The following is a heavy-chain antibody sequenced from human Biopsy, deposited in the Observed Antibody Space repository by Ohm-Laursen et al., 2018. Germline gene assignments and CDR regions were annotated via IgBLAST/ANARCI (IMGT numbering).Heavy chain of an antibody. Sequence: ASLKLSCKASRVTFSSYTITGVRQAPAQGIDWMGWVSGNKGKTTYAQKSQDRVTMAIDTSTTTAYMDLRSLRSDDTAVCFSARRGGGSLWLGKPSGRFIDAWGQGTLVTVSP. J-gene: IGHJ5*02. CDR3: ARRGGGSLWLGKPSGRFIDA. V-gene: IGHV1-18*01. CDR2: VSGNKGKT. D-gene: IGHD2-21*01. CDR1: RVTFSSYT.